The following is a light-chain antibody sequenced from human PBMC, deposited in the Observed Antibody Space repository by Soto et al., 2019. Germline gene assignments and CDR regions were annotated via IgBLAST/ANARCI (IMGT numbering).Light chain of an antibody. V-gene: IGKV1-17*01. CDR1: QGIRND. Sequence: DIQMTQSPSSLYASVGDRVTITCRASQGIRNDLAWYQQKPGKAPKRLIYAASSLQFGVPSRFSGSASGTEFTLTISSLQPEDFATCYCLQHNSFPRTFGQGTKV. CDR3: LQHNSFPRT. CDR2: AAS. J-gene: IGKJ1*01.